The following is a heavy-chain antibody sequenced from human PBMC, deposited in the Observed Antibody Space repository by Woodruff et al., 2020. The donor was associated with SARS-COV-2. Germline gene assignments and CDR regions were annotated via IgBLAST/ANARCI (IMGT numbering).Heavy chain of an antibody. CDR3: VKDLDY. Sequence: GGRTFYADSVKGRFTISRDNSKNTLFLEMNSLRADDTAVYYCVKDLDYWGQGTLVTVSS. V-gene: IGHV3-23*01. J-gene: IGHJ4*02. CDR2: GGRT.